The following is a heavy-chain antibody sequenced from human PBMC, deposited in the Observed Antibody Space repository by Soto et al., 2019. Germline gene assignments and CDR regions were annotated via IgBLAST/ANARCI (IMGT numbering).Heavy chain of an antibody. CDR2: ISSSTTNI. CDR1: GLPFSIYS. D-gene: IGHD3-22*01. Sequence: GGSLRLSCVASGLPFSIYSMNWVRQAPGKGLEWVSHISSSTTNIYYADSVKGRFTISRDNAKNSLYLQMNSLRAEDTAVYYCARESPYYYETSGLDYWGQGTLVTVSS. J-gene: IGHJ4*02. V-gene: IGHV3-48*01. CDR3: ARESPYYYETSGLDY.